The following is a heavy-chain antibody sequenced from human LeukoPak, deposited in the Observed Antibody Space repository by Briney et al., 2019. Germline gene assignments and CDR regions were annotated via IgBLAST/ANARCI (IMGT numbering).Heavy chain of an antibody. V-gene: IGHV4-38-2*01. CDR3: ARHYWAPGAFDV. CDR1: GYSISSGYY. D-gene: IGHD2-8*02. J-gene: IGHJ3*01. CDR2: INHTGST. Sequence: KPSETLSLTCAVPGYSISSGYYWGWIRQPPGKGLECIGNINHTGSTYYNPSLRSRVTISVDTSKNQFSLTLSSVTAADTAVYYCARHYWAPGAFDVWGQGTMVTVSS.